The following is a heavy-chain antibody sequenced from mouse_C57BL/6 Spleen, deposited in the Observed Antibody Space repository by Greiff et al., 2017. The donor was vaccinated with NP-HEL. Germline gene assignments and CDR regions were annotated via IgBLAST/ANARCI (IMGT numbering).Heavy chain of an antibody. D-gene: IGHD1-1*01. V-gene: IGHV1-50*01. CDR3: ARDLGGSSEARYAMDY. CDR2: IDPSDSYT. CDR1: GYTFTSYW. J-gene: IGHJ4*01. Sequence: VQLQQSGAELVKPGASVKLSCKASGYTFTSYWMQWVKQRPGQGLEWIGEIDPSDSYTNYNQKFKGKATLTVDTSSSTAYKQLSSLTSEDSAVYYCARDLGGSSEARYAMDYWGQGTSVTVSS.